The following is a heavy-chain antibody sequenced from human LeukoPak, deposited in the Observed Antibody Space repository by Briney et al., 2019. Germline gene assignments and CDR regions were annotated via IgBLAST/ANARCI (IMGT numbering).Heavy chain of an antibody. D-gene: IGHD3-9*01. J-gene: IGHJ6*03. V-gene: IGHV3-23*01. CDR3: AKAPSYYDILTGYDYYYMAV. Sequence: GGSLRLSCAASGFTFTTYGMSWVRQAPGKGLEWVSAISGGGDSTYYADSVKGRFTISRDNSKNTLYLQSNSLRAEDTAVYYCAKAPSYYDILTGYDYYYMAVWGKGTTVTISS. CDR2: ISGGGDST. CDR1: GFTFTTYG.